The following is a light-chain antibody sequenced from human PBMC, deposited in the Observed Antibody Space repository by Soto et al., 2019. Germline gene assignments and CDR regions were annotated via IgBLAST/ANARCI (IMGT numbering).Light chain of an antibody. Sequence: SYELTQPPSVSVSPGQTANITCSGNTLGSKFVFWYQQKAGQSPMVVIYEDTKRPSGIPERFSGSNSGHTATLTISGTQALDEACLCCQGWDSGPVVFGGGTQLTV. CDR2: EDT. CDR1: TLGSKF. CDR3: QGWDSGPVV. J-gene: IGLJ2*01. V-gene: IGLV3-1*01.